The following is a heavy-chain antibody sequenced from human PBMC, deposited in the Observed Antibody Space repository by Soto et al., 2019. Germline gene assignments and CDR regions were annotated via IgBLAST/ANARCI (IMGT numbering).Heavy chain of an antibody. D-gene: IGHD5-12*01. J-gene: IGHJ3*01. CDR2: VYGSDSET. Sequence: GESLKISCRGSGYYSSSYWIAWVRQMSGKGLEWLGSVYGSDSETKYSPSFQGQVTISADKYTNTAYLYWSSLKASDTAMYYCARRGTLSGRDAFDVWGEGTMVTVSS. CDR3: ARRGTLSGRDAFDV. CDR1: GYYSSSYW. V-gene: IGHV5-51*01.